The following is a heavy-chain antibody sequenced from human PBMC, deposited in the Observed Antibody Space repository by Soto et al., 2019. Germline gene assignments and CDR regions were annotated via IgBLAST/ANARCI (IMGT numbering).Heavy chain of an antibody. CDR2: ISYDGSNK. J-gene: IGHJ6*02. CDR3: AKTFWSCYRYYYYGLDV. Sequence: QVQLVESGGGEVQPGRSLRLSCAASGFTFSSYGMPWVRQAPGKGLEWVAVISYDGSNKYYADSVKGRFTFSRDNSKNTLYLQMNSLRAEDTAVYYCAKTFWSCYRYYYYGLDVWGQGTTVTVSS. D-gene: IGHD3-3*01. V-gene: IGHV3-30*18. CDR1: GFTFSSYG.